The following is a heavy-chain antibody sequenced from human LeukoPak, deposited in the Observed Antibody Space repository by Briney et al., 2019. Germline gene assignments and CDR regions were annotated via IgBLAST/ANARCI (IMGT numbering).Heavy chain of an antibody. CDR2: IWYDGSNK. V-gene: IGHV3-33*01. CDR3: ARTRGYDGAFDI. Sequence: GGSLRLSCAASGFTFSSYGMHWVRQAPGKGLEWVAVIWYDGSNKYYADSVKGRFTISRDNSKNTLYLQMNSLRAEDTPVYYCARTRGYDGAFDIWGQGTMVTVSS. D-gene: IGHD5-12*01. CDR1: GFTFSSYG. J-gene: IGHJ3*02.